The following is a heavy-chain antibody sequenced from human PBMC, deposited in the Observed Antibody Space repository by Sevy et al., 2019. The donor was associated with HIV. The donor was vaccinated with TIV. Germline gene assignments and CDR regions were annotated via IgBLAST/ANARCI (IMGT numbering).Heavy chain of an antibody. CDR2: IIPIFGTP. CDR3: ATSGTTGTTSHFDF. V-gene: IGHV1-69*13. J-gene: IGHJ4*02. Sequence: ASVKVSCKASGGTFSNYGFHWVRQAPGQGLEWMGGIIPIFGTPNYAQQFQGRVTITADGSTSTAYMELGSLTSDYTAVYYCATSGTTGTTSHFDFWGPGTLVTVS. CDR1: GGTFSNYG. D-gene: IGHD1-1*01.